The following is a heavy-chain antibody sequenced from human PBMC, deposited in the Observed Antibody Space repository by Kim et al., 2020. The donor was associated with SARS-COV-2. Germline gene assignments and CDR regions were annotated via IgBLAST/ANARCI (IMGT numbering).Heavy chain of an antibody. CDR2: ISYDGSNK. J-gene: IGHJ4*02. D-gene: IGHD6-19*01. CDR1: GFTFSSYA. CDR3: ARGIDPGIAVAGIGY. Sequence: GGSLRLSCAASGFTFSSYAMHWVRQAPGKGLEWVAVISYDGSNKYYADSVKGRFTISRDNSKNTLYLQMNSLRAEDTAVYYCARGIDPGIAVAGIGYWGQGTLVTVSS. V-gene: IGHV3-30-3*01.